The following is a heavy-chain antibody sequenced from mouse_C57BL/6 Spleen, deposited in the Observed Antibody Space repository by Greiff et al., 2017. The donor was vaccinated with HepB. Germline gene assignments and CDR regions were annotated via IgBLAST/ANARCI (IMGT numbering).Heavy chain of an antibody. D-gene: IGHD3-3*01. CDR2: IDPSASYT. V-gene: IGHV1-69*01. J-gene: IGHJ2*01. Sequence: QVQLQQPGAELVMPGASVKLSCKASGYTFTSYWMHWVKQRPGQGLEWIGDIDPSASYTNYNQKFKGKSTLTVDKSSSTAYMQLSSLTSEDSAVYYCARGGDVGAFDYWGQGTTLTVSS. CDR1: GYTFTSYW. CDR3: ARGGDVGAFDY.